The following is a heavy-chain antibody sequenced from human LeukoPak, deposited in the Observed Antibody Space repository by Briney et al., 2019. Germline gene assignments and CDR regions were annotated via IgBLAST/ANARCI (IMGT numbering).Heavy chain of an antibody. CDR2: ISSDGSKT. CDR1: GFIFSNYA. D-gene: IGHD3-10*01. CDR3: ARDSTYWYDSGSSGPHYFDY. J-gene: IGHJ4*02. Sequence: PGGSLRLSCAASGFIFSNYAMHWVRQAPGKGLEWVALISSDGSKTYHADSVKGRLSISRDNSKNTLYLQLNSLRAENTSVYYCARDSTYWYDSGSSGPHYFDYWGQGTLVTVSS. V-gene: IGHV3-30*01.